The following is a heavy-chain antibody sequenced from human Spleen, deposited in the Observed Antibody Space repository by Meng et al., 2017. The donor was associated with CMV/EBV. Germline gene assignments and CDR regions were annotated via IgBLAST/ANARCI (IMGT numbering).Heavy chain of an antibody. CDR2: IYHSGST. J-gene: IGHJ4*02. V-gene: IGHV4-4*02. Sequence: QGHEQEEGPRLVEPSGTLSLTCVVSGASNSRCNWWNWVRQPPGKGLEWIGDIYHSGSTNYNPSLKSRVTISVDKSKNQFSLKLSSVTAADTAMYYCARGGGCSSSSCDLDYWGQGVLVTVSS. CDR1: GASNSRCNW. CDR3: ARGGGCSSSSCDLDY. D-gene: IGHD2-2*01.